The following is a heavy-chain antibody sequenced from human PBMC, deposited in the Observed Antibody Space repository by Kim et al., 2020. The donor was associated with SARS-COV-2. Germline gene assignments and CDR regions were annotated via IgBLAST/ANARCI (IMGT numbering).Heavy chain of an antibody. Sequence: STSKADSVKGRFTISRDNAKNTLYLQMNSLRVEDTAVYYCARGNYYGMDVWGQGTTVTVSS. CDR3: ARGNYYGMDV. CDR2: ST. J-gene: IGHJ6*02. V-gene: IGHV3-74*01.